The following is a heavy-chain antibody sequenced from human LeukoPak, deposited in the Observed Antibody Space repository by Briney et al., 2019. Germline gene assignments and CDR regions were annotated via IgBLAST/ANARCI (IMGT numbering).Heavy chain of an antibody. CDR2: IKHDGSER. D-gene: IGHD3-9*01. CDR1: GFTFSSSW. Sequence: GGSLRLSCAASGFTFSSSWMSWVRQAPGKGLEWVANIKHDGSERYHVDSVKGRFTISRDNAKNSLYLQMNSLRAADTAVYYCARDLYDLLTGYSFDYWGQGTLVTVSS. CDR3: ARDLYDLLTGYSFDY. J-gene: IGHJ4*02. V-gene: IGHV3-7*04.